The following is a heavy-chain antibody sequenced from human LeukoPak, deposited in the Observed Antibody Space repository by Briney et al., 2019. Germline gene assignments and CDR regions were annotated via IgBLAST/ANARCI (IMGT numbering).Heavy chain of an antibody. CDR3: ARDPAPTLI. CDR2: ISSSGSTI. CDR1: GFTFSSYA. J-gene: IGHJ4*02. V-gene: IGHV3-48*04. D-gene: IGHD2-2*01. Sequence: QTGGSLRLSCAASGFTFSSYAMSWVRQAPGKGLEWVSYISSSGSTIYYADSVKGRFTISRDNAKNSLYLQMNSLRAEDTAVYYCARDPAPTLIWGQGTLVTVSS.